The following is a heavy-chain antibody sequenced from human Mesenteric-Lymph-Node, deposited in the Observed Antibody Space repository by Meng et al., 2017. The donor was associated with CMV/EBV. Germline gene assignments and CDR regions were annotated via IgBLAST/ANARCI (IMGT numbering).Heavy chain of an antibody. CDR1: GGSVSSGSYY. D-gene: IGHD2-21*01. CDR3: ARGLHLGSYYFDS. Sequence: GSLRLSCTVSGGSVSSGSYYWSWIRQPPGKGLEWIGYIYYSGSTIYNPSLKTRVTMSVDTSKNQFSLKLSSVTAADTAVYYCARGLHLGSYYFDSWGQGTLVTVSS. CDR2: IYYSGST. J-gene: IGHJ4*02. V-gene: IGHV4-61*01.